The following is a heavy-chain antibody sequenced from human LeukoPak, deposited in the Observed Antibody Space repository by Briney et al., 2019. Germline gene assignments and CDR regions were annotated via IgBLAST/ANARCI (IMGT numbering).Heavy chain of an antibody. CDR1: GFSISSYY. V-gene: IGHV4-59*01. CDR3: ASSRYSYYYYSMDV. J-gene: IGHJ6*03. D-gene: IGHD1-1*01. CDR2: IYNSRNT. Sequence: PSETLSLTCTASGFSISSYYWSWLRQPPGKGLEWVGYIYNSRNTNYNPSLKSRVTISLDTSKNQFSLKLSSVTAADTAVYYCASSRYSYYYYSMDVWGKGTTVTVSS.